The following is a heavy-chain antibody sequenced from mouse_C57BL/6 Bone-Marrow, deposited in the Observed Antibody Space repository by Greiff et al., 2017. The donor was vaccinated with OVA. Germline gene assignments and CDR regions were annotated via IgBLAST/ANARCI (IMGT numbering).Heavy chain of an antibody. CDR2: ISSGGSYT. J-gene: IGHJ4*01. D-gene: IGHD2-2*01. CDR1: GFTFSSYG. V-gene: IGHV5-6*01. CDR3: ARLVVTTHYYAMDY. Sequence: EVQLVESGGDLVKPGGSLKLSCAASGFTFSSYGMSWVRQTPDKRLERVATISSGGSYTYYPDSVKGRFTISRDNAKNTLYLQMSSLKSEDTAMYYCARLVVTTHYYAMDYWGQGTSVTVSS.